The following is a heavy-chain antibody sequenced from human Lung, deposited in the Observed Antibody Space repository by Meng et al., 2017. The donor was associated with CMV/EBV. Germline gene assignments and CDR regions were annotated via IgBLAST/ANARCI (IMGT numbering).Heavy chain of an antibody. V-gene: IGHV4-34*01. Sequence: TXSLTXXVYGGSPSGSYWGWIRQTPEKGLEWIGEINHSVSTTYNPSLKSRVTISIDTSKNQLSLKLSSGTAADRAVYYCSRAVNDDFWSEYYRSDRINYWGQGTLVTVSS. CDR3: SRAVNDDFWSEYYRSDRINY. CDR2: INHSVST. J-gene: IGHJ4*02. CDR1: GGSPSGSY. D-gene: IGHD3-3*01.